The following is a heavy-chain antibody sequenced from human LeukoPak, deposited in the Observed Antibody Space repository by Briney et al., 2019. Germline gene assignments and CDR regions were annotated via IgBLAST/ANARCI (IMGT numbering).Heavy chain of an antibody. Sequence: ASVKVSCKASGYTFTSYYMHWVRLAPGRGLEWMGWISAYNGNTNFAQKLQGRVTMTTDTFTSTAYMDLRSLRSDDTAVYYCARDQAATNTQVRFCLDWGQGTLVTVSS. J-gene: IGHJ4*02. V-gene: IGHV1-18*04. D-gene: IGHD3-9*01. CDR3: ARDQAATNTQVRFCLD. CDR2: ISAYNGNT. CDR1: GYTFTSYY.